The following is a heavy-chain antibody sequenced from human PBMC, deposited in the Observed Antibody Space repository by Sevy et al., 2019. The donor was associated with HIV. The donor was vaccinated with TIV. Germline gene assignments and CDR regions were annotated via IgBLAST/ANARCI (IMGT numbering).Heavy chain of an antibody. D-gene: IGHD6-19*01. CDR3: AREGGYTSAWSPRNC. Sequence: GGSLRISCAASGFTFNTHAMHWVRQAPGKGLEWVALISYDGIIKYYADSVKGRLTISRDNSKNTLSLQMNSLRIEDTAVYYCAREGGYTSAWSPRNCWGQGTLVTVSS. CDR2: ISYDGIIK. CDR1: GFTFNTHA. J-gene: IGHJ4*02. V-gene: IGHV3-30*04.